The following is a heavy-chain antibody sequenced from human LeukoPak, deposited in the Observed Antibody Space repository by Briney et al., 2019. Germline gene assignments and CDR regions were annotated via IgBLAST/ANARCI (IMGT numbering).Heavy chain of an antibody. J-gene: IGHJ6*04. D-gene: IGHD3-10*01. V-gene: IGHV3-21*01. Sequence: PGGSLRLSCAASGFVFSTYKMNWVRQAPGKGLEWVSSIDRSSDIYYADSVKGRFTISRDNANNSLYLQLNSLRAEDTAAYYCGRAVYGSGSYGTYYFFYGIDVWGKGPTVPVSS. CDR1: GFVFSTYK. CDR2: IDRSSDI. CDR3: GRAVYGSGSYGTYYFFYGIDV.